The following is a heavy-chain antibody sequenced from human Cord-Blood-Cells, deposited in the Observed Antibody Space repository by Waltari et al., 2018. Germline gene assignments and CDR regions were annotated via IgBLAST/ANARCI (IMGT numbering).Heavy chain of an antibody. CDR3: ARGWNDAFDI. CDR2: IIPILGIA. CDR1: GGTFSSDA. D-gene: IGHD1-1*01. Sequence: QVQLVQSGAEVKKPGSSVKVSCKASGGTFSSDAISWVRQAPGQGLAWMGKIIPILGIANYAQKFQGRVTITADKSTSTAYMELSSRRCEDTAGYYCARGWNDAFDIWGQGTMVTVSS. J-gene: IGHJ3*02. V-gene: IGHV1-69*09.